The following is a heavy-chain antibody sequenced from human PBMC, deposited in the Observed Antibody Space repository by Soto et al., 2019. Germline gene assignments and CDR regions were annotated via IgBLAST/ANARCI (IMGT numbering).Heavy chain of an antibody. CDR3: ARVHCGGYCRPGEWFYYYGMDV. Sequence: PSAKVSCTVPGCRFVDYDIHWVQQAPGRGSERMGIYSSKGGESKYAQKFQGRVTITMDTSTSTVYIDLRSLTSEDTAVYYCARVHCGGYCRPGEWFYYYGMDVWGQGTTVTVSS. V-gene: IGHV1-46*01. CDR2: YSSKGGES. J-gene: IGHJ6*02. D-gene: IGHD2-21*01. CDR1: GCRFVDYD.